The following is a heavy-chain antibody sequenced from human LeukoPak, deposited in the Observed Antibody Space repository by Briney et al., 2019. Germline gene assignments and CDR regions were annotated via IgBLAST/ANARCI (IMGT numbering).Heavy chain of an antibody. V-gene: IGHV3-53*01. Sequence: GGSLRLSCAASGFTVSSNYMSWVRQAPGKGPEWVSVIYSGGSTYYADSVKGRFTTSRDNSKNTLYLQMNSLRAEDTAVYYCARFGSGNFSSEGYFDYWGQGTLVTVSS. CDR3: ARFGSGNFSSEGYFDY. J-gene: IGHJ4*02. D-gene: IGHD3-10*01. CDR1: GFTVSSNY. CDR2: IYSGGST.